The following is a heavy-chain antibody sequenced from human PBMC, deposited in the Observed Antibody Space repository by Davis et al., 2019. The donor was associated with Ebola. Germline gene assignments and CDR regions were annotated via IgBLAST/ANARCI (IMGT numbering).Heavy chain of an antibody. CDR3: ATGYGGAARFDY. CDR2: ISGSGGST. CDR1: GFTFSSYA. J-gene: IGHJ4*02. Sequence: GESLKISCAASGFTFSSYAMSWVRQAPGKGLEWVSAISGSGGSTYYADSVKGRFTISRDNSKNTLYLQMNSLRAEDTAVYYCATGYGGAARFDYWGQGTLVTVSS. V-gene: IGHV3-23*01. D-gene: IGHD6-6*01.